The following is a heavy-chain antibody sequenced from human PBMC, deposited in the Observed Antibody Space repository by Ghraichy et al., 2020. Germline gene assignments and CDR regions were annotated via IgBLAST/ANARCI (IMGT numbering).Heavy chain of an antibody. V-gene: IGHV4-34*01. CDR2: INHSGST. D-gene: IGHD2-2*01. CDR1: GGSFSGYY. Sequence: SETLSLTCAVYGGSFSGYYWSWIRQPPGKGLEWIGEINHSGSTNYNPSLKSRVTISVDTSKNQFSLKLSSVTAADTAVYYCARMSYGRYCSSTSCYGGDNYYYGMDVWGQGTTVTVSS. J-gene: IGHJ6*02. CDR3: ARMSYGRYCSSTSCYGGDNYYYGMDV.